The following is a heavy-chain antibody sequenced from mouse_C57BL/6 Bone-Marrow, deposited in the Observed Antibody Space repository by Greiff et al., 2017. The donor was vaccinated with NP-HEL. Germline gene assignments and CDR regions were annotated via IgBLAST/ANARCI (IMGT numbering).Heavy chain of an antibody. D-gene: IGHD1-1*01. J-gene: IGHJ3*01. Sequence: VQLQQSGAELARPGASVKLSCKASGYTFTSYGISWVKQRTGQGLEWIGEIYPRSGNTYYNEKFKGKATLTADKSSSTAYMELRSLTSEDSAVYFCASYYGSNAYWGQGTLVTVSA. CDR1: GYTFTSYG. CDR2: IYPRSGNT. CDR3: ASYYGSNAY. V-gene: IGHV1-81*01.